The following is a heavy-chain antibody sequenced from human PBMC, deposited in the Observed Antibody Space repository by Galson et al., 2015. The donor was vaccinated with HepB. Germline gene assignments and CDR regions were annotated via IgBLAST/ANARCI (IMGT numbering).Heavy chain of an antibody. J-gene: IGHJ4*02. CDR1: GFTFSSYA. CDR3: AREHDYYGSGSSLGPFDY. D-gene: IGHD3-10*01. V-gene: IGHV3-30*04. CDR2: ISYEGINK. Sequence: SLRLSCAASGFTFSSYAMHWVRQAPGKGLEWVAVISYEGINKYYADSVKGRFTFSRDNSKNTLYLQMNSLRPEDTAVYYCAREHDYYGSGSSLGPFDYWGQGTLVTVSS.